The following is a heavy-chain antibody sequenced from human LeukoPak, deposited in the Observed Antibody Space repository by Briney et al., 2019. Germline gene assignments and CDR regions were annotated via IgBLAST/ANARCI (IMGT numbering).Heavy chain of an antibody. CDR3: ARDQYYYGMDV. CDR2: IYYSGST. V-gene: IGHV4-59*01. Sequence: SETLSLTCTVSGGSISSYYWSWIRQPPGKGLEWIGYIYYSGSTNYNPSLKSRVTISVDTSKNQFSLKLSSVTAADTAVYYCARDQYYYGMDVWGQGTPVTVSS. J-gene: IGHJ6*02. CDR1: GGSISSYY.